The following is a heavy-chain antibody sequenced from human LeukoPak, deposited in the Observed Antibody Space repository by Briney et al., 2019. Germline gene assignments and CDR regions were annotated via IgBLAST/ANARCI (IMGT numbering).Heavy chain of an antibody. CDR2: INHSGST. Sequence: PSETLSLTCAVYGGSFSGYYWSWIRQPPGKGLEWIGEINHSGSTNYNPSLKSRVTISVDTSKNQFSLKLSSVTAADTAVYYCARDRGHYSSSWYTWFDPWGQGILVTVSS. D-gene: IGHD6-13*01. V-gene: IGHV4-34*01. CDR3: ARDRGHYSSSWYTWFDP. CDR1: GGSFSGYY. J-gene: IGHJ5*02.